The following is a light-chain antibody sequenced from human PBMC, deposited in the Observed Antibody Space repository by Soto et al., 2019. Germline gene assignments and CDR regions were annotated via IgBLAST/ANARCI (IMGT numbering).Light chain of an antibody. Sequence: YELTQPPSVSGAPGQTARITRGGSKLGGKSLRWYQRKPGPAPAQAIYENSDRHSGIPERFSGANSGNTATLTISRVEAGNEGDYYCQVWNTCSAQSYVFGTGTQVIVL. J-gene: IGLJ1*01. CDR2: ENS. CDR1: KLGGKS. CDR3: QVWNTCSAQSYV. V-gene: IGLV3-21*02.